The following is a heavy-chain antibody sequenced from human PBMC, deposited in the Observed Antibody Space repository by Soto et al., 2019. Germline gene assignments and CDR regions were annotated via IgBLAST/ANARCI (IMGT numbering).Heavy chain of an antibody. V-gene: IGHV4-4*02. Sequence: VQLRQSGPGLVKPSGTLSLTCAVSGGSISSSNWWTWVRQAPGKGLEWIGEIYHSGNTYYNPSLKRRVTIAVXTXNXXFSLKLNPVTAAATAVYYCATPPPRVVASLLPLPTWGQGTLVTVSS. J-gene: IGHJ5*02. CDR3: ATPPPRVVASLLPLPT. CDR2: IYHSGNT. D-gene: IGHD1-26*01. CDR1: GGSISSSNW.